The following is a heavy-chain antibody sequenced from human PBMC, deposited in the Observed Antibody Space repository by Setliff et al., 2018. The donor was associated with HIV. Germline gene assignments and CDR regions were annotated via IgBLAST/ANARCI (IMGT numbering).Heavy chain of an antibody. CDR1: GFIFSRYW. J-gene: IGHJ6*03. V-gene: IGHV3-7*03. CDR2: IKEDGSEK. Sequence: GSLRLSCEASGFIFSRYWMSWVRQAPGKGLEWVANIKEDGSEKYYVDSVKGRFTVSRDNARNSLSLQMNSLGADDTAVYYCVRVAYEYIYGYNNYYYMDVWGKGPRSPSP. CDR3: VRVAYEYIYGYNNYYYMDV. D-gene: IGHD5-18*01.